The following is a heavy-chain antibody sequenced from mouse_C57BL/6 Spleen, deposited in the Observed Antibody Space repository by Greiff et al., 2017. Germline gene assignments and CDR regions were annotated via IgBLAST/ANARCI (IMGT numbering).Heavy chain of an antibody. V-gene: IGHV1-76*01. CDR3: ARSGGNYDYAMDY. CDR1: GYTFTDYY. D-gene: IGHD2-1*01. Sequence: QVQLQQSGAELVRPGASVKLSCKASGYTFTDYYINWVKQRPGQGLEWIARIYPGSGNTYYNEKFKGKATLTAEKSSSTAYMQLSSLTSEDSAVYFCARSGGNYDYAMDYWGQGTSVTVSS. J-gene: IGHJ4*01. CDR2: IYPGSGNT.